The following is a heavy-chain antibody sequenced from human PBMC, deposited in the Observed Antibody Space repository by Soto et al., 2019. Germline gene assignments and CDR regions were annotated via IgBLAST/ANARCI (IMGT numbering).Heavy chain of an antibody. D-gene: IGHD5-12*01. V-gene: IGHV3-23*01. CDR2: ISARGGSS. Sequence: DVQLLESGGGLVQPGGSLRLSCAASGFSFSSYAMVWVRQAPGKGLEWVAVISARGGSSYFADSVKGRFTLSRDNSKNVLALEMNSLRAEGTAIYFCAKGAIEYSASVDNWGQGTLVVVSS. CDR3: AKGAIEYSASVDN. CDR1: GFSFSSYA. J-gene: IGHJ4*02.